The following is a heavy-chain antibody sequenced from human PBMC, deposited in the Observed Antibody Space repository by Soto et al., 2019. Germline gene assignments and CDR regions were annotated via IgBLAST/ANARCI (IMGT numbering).Heavy chain of an antibody. CDR1: GFPFTSSP. CDR3: AADASVPDYDSSSAHVFDY. CDR2: KVVGSGNT. Sequence: SVKASCMASGFPFTSSPVQWVRRARGQRLEWIGWKVVGSGNTIYEQKFQERVTITRYMYTSTAYMELRSMRCGDTAVYYCAADASVPDYDSSSAHVFDYWGQGTMVTVSS. J-gene: IGHJ4*02. V-gene: IGHV1-58*01. D-gene: IGHD3-22*01.